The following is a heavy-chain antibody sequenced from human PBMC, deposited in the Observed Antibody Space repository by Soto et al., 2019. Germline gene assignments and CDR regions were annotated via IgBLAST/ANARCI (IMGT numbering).Heavy chain of an antibody. CDR3: ARGEDIVVVPAAMPASYYYYYGMDV. J-gene: IGHJ6*02. CDR2: INSDGSST. D-gene: IGHD2-2*01. Sequence: EVQLVESGGGLVQPGGSLRLSCAASGFTFSSYWMHWVRQAPGKGLVWVSRINSDGSSTSYVDSVKGRFTISRDNAKNTLYLQMNSLRAEDTAVYYCARGEDIVVVPAAMPASYYYYYGMDVWGQGTTVTVSS. V-gene: IGHV3-74*01. CDR1: GFTFSSYW.